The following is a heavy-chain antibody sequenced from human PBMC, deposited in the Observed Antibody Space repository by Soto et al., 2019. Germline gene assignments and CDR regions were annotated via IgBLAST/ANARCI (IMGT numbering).Heavy chain of an antibody. V-gene: IGHV1-69*02. CDR2: IIPILGIA. J-gene: IGHJ5*02. CDR3: ARLIENDYDILTGYYQTETRYNWFDP. D-gene: IGHD3-9*01. Sequence: KISCKASGGTFSSYTISWVRQAPGQGLEWMGRIIPILGIANYAQKFQGRVTITADKSTSTAYMELSSLRSEDTAVYYCARLIENDYDILTGYYQTETRYNWFDPWGQGTLVTVSS. CDR1: GGTFSSYT.